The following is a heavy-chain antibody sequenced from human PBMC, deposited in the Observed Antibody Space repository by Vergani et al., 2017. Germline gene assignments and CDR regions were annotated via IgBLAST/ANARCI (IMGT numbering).Heavy chain of an antibody. CDR2: IYYSGST. CDR3: ASSYSSSWYNWFDP. CDR1: GGSISSYY. V-gene: IGHV4-59*01. Sequence: QVQLQESGPGLVKPSETLSLTCTVSGGSISSYYWSWIRQPPGKGLEWIGYIYYSGSTNYNPSLKSRVTISVDTSKNPFSLKLSSVTAADTSVYYCASSYSSSWYNWFDPWGQGTLVTVSS. J-gene: IGHJ5*02. D-gene: IGHD6-13*01.